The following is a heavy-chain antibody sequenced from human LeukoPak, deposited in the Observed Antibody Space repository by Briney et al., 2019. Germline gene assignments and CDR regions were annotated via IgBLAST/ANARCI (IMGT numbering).Heavy chain of an antibody. D-gene: IGHD6-6*01. Sequence: GGSLRLSCAASGFTFSTYAMSWVRQAPGKGLEWVSALSGSGVTTYYADSVKGRFTVSRDNSKNTLYLQMNSLRADDTAVYYCAKARDSSSPRNFDYWGQGTLVTVSS. V-gene: IGHV3-23*01. J-gene: IGHJ4*02. CDR1: GFTFSTYA. CDR2: LSGSGVTT. CDR3: AKARDSSSPRNFDY.